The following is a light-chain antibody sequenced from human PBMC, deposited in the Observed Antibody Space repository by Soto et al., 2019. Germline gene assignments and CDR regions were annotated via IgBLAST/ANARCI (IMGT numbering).Light chain of an antibody. Sequence: QSALTQPRSVSGSPGQSVTISCTGTSSDVGGYNYVSWYQQHPGKAPKLMIYDVSKRPSGVPDRLPGSKSGNTASLTISGLQAEDEADYYCCSYAGSLVVFGGGTKLTVL. V-gene: IGLV2-11*01. CDR3: CSYAGSLVV. J-gene: IGLJ2*01. CDR2: DVS. CDR1: SSDVGGYNY.